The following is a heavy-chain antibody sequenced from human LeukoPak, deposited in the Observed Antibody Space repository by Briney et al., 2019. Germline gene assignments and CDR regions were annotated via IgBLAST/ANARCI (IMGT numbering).Heavy chain of an antibody. V-gene: IGHV4-59*01. Sequence: SETLSLTCTDSGGSISSYYWSWVRQPPGKELEWIGNIYHSGSTNYNPSLKSRVTISLDTSKNQFSLKLSSVTAADTAVYYCASTERWLAFDFWGQGTLVTVSS. J-gene: IGHJ4*02. CDR2: IYHSGST. CDR1: GGSISSYY. D-gene: IGHD6-19*01. CDR3: ASTERWLAFDF.